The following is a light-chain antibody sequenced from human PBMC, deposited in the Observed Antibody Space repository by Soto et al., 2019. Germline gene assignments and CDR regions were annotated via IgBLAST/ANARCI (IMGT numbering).Light chain of an antibody. CDR3: QQHNNWPPWT. CDR2: GAS. Sequence: EIVMTQSPATLSVSPGERATLSCRASQSVSSNLAGYQQKPGQAPRLLIYGASTRATGIPARFSGSGSGTEFTLTISSLQSEDFAVYYCQQHNNWPPWTFGQGTKVEIK. J-gene: IGKJ1*01. CDR1: QSVSSN. V-gene: IGKV3-15*01.